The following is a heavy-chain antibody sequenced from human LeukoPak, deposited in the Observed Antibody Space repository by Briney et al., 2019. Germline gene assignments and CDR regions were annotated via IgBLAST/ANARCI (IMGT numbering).Heavy chain of an antibody. CDR3: ARATSTSGPTFDY. CDR1: GFTFSTYR. V-gene: IGHV3-48*02. D-gene: IGHD6-19*01. CDR2: INTDSSTI. J-gene: IGHJ4*02. Sequence: QSGGSPTLSCAASGFTFSTYRMNWLRQAPGKGLEWLSYINTDSSTIYYTDSLKGRFTISRDNAKNSLYLQMNSLRDEDTAVYYCARATSTSGPTFDYWGQGTPVTVSS.